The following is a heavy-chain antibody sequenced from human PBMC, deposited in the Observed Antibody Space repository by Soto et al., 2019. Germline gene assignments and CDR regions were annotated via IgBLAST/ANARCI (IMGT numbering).Heavy chain of an antibody. CDR1: GGSISSAGYS. V-gene: IGHV4-30-2*01. J-gene: IGHJ4*02. CDR2: IHQTGIP. CDR3: ARDRKESNYFDY. Sequence: QLQLQESGSGLVKPSQTLSLTCAVSGGSISSAGYSWSWIRQPPGKGLECIGYIHQTGIPYYNPSLKSRVNISLDRANNKFSLNLSSVTAADTAVYFCARDRKESNYFDYCGQGTLVTVSS.